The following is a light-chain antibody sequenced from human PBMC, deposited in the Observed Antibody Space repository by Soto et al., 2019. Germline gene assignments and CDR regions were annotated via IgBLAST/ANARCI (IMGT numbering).Light chain of an antibody. Sequence: EIVLTQSPGTLSLSPGARATLSCRASQSVSSRYSAWYQQKPGQAPRLLIYGASTRAAGIPDRFSGSGSETDFTLTISRLEAEDFAVYYCQHYGSSPRTFGQGTRVEIK. J-gene: IGKJ1*01. CDR3: QHYGSSPRT. CDR2: GAS. CDR1: QSVSSRY. V-gene: IGKV3-20*01.